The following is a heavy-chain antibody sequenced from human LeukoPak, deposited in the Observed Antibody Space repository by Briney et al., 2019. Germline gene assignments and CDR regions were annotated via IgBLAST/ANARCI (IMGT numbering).Heavy chain of an antibody. J-gene: IGHJ3*02. V-gene: IGHV1-69*05. CDR3: ASPMMMSAFDI. Sequence: ASVKVSCKASGYTFTSYGISWVRQAPGQGLEWMGGIIPIFGTANYAQKFQGRVTITTDESTSTAYMELSSLRSEDTAVYYCASPMMMSAFDIWGQGTMVTVSS. D-gene: IGHD3-16*01. CDR2: IIPIFGTA. CDR1: GYTFTSYG.